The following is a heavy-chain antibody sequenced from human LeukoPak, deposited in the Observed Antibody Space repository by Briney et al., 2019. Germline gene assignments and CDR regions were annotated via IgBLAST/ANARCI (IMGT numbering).Heavy chain of an antibody. CDR2: IHTSGST. Sequence: SETLSLTCTVSGGSISSYYWSWIRQPAGKGLEWIGRIHTSGSTNYNPSLKSRVTMSVDTSKNQFSLKLSSVTTADTAVYYCARDPGRYNYGPEGIFDYWGQGTLVTVSS. CDR3: ARDPGRYNYGPEGIFDY. D-gene: IGHD5-18*01. J-gene: IGHJ4*02. V-gene: IGHV4-4*07. CDR1: GGSISSYY.